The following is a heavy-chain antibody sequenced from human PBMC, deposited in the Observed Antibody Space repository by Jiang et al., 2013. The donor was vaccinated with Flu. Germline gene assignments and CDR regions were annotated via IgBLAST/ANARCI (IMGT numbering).Heavy chain of an antibody. Sequence: YISSGSTTISYADSVKGRFTISRDNARNSLFLQMNSLRDEDTAVYYCARDQMYPRYFFDYWGQGARVTVSS. V-gene: IGHV3-48*02. CDR2: ISSGSTTI. CDR3: ARDQMYPRYFFDY. D-gene: IGHD2-2*01. J-gene: IGHJ4*02.